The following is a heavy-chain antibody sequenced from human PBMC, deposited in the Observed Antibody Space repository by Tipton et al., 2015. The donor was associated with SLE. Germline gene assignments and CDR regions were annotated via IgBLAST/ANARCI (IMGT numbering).Heavy chain of an antibody. V-gene: IGHV3-66*02. CDR3: ARDLRGLGSSPLSY. J-gene: IGHJ4*02. D-gene: IGHD6-6*01. CDR2: IYSGGST. Sequence: GSLRLSCAASGFTVSSNYMSWVRQAPGKGLEWVSVIYSGGSTYYADSVKGRFTISRDNSKNTLYLQMNSLRAEDTAVYYCARDLRGLGSSPLSYWGQGTLVTVSS. CDR1: GFTVSSNY.